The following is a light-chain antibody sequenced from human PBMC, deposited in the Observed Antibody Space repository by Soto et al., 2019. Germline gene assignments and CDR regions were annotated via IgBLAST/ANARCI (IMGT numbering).Light chain of an antibody. V-gene: IGLV1-44*01. CDR2: STN. CDR1: TSNIGDNS. Sequence: QSVLTQPPSASGTPGQRVTISCSGSTSNIGDNSVNWYQQFPGTAPRLLIHSTNQRSSGVPDRFSGSKSGTSASLAISGLQSEDEADYYCATWDDSLNGLVVFGGGTKLTVL. CDR3: ATWDDSLNGLVV. J-gene: IGLJ2*01.